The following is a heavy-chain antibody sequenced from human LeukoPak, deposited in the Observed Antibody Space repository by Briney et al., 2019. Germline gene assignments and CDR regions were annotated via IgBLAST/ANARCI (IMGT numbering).Heavy chain of an antibody. V-gene: IGHV4-39*01. J-gene: IGHJ4*02. CDR3: ASEMATVTGNVLDY. Sequence: SETLSLTCAVSGGSISSSSYYWGWIRQPPGKGLEWIGNIYYSGSTYYNPSLKSRVTISVDTSKNQFSLKLSSVTAADTAVYYCASEMATVTGNVLDYWGQGTLVTVSS. CDR2: IYYSGST. D-gene: IGHD5-24*01. CDR1: GGSISSSSYY.